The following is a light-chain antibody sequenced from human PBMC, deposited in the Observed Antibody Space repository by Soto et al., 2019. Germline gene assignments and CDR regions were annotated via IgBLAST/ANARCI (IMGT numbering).Light chain of an antibody. CDR2: LEGSGSY. CDR1: RGHSGYI. V-gene: IGLV4-60*03. Sequence: QSVLTESSCASASLGSSVKLTCTLSRGHSGYIIAWHQQQPGKAPRYLMKLEGSGSYNRGSGDPDRFSGSISGADRYLTISNLQSEDEADYYCQTWDSNIRAFGGGTKLTVL. CDR3: QTWDSNIRA. J-gene: IGLJ3*02.